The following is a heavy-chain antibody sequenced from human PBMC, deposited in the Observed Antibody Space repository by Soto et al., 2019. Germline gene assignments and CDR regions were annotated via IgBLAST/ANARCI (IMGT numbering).Heavy chain of an antibody. V-gene: IGHV3-23*01. Sequence: EVQVLESGGGLVQPGGSLRLSCADPEFTFSTYAMTWVRQAPGGRLEWVSSIAGSGVGTSYADPVKGRFTVSRDNSKDTLSLRVINLKDEDTAIYYCTRDPNGGHIWTFDFWGQGIMVTVSS. D-gene: IGHD2-8*01. CDR2: IAGSGVGT. J-gene: IGHJ3*01. CDR1: EFTFSTYA. CDR3: TRDPNGGHIWTFDF.